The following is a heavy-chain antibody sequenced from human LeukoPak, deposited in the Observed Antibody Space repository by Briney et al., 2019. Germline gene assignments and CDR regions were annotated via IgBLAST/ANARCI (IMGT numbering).Heavy chain of an antibody. J-gene: IGHJ4*02. CDR2: INPNSGGT. CDR1: GYTFTGYY. V-gene: IGHV1-2*02. D-gene: IGHD4-17*01. Sequence: ASVKVSCKASGYTFTGYYMHWVRQAPGQGLEWMGWINPNSGGTNYAQKFQGRVTMTRDTSISTAYMELSRLRSDDTAVYHCARGNYGDYEFGYDYWGQGTLVTVSS. CDR3: ARGNYGDYEFGYDY.